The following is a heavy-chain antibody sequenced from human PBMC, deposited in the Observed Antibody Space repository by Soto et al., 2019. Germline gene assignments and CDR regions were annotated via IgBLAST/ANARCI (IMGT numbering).Heavy chain of an antibody. CDR3: ARDLKAYPADYYGMDV. CDR2: ISSSSYI. CDR1: GFTFSSYS. V-gene: IGHV3-21*01. Sequence: GGSLRLSCAASGFTFSSYSMNWVRQAPGKGLEWVSSISSSSYIYYADSVKGRFTISRDNAKNSLYLQMNSLRAEDTAVYYCARDLKAYPADYYGMDVWGQGTTVTVSS. D-gene: IGHD2-21*01. J-gene: IGHJ6*02.